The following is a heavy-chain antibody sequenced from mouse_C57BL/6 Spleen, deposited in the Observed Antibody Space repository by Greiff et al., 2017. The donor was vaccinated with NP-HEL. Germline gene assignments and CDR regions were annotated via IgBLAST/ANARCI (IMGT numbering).Heavy chain of an antibody. D-gene: IGHD2-5*01. CDR3: ARWGAGYSKYYFDH. V-gene: IGHV1-53*01. J-gene: IGHJ2*01. CDR1: GYTFTSYW. CDR2: INPSNGGT. Sequence: QVQLQQPGTELVKPGASVKLSCKASGYTFTSYWLHWVKQRPGQGLEWIGNINPSNGGTNYNEKFKSKATLTVDKSSSPAYMQLSSLTSEDSAVYYCARWGAGYSKYYFDHWGQGTTLTVSS.